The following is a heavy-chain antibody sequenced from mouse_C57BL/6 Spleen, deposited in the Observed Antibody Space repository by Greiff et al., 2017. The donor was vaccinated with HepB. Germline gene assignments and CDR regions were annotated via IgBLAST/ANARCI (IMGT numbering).Heavy chain of an antibody. Sequence: VQLQQSGAELVRPGASVTLSCKASGYTFTDYEMHWVKQTPVHGLEWIGAIDPETGGTAYNQKFKGKAILTADKSSSTAYMELRSLTSEDSAVYYCTRWGYDGYLDYWGQGTTLTVSS. CDR2: IDPETGGT. CDR3: TRWGYDGYLDY. V-gene: IGHV1-15*01. J-gene: IGHJ2*01. CDR1: GYTFTDYE. D-gene: IGHD2-3*01.